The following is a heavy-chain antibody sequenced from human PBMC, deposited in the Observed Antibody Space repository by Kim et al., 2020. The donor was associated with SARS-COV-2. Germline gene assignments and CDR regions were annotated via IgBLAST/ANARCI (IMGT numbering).Heavy chain of an antibody. CDR3: ARDNSYGTYYYYGMDV. D-gene: IGHD5-18*01. V-gene: IGHV4-34*01. CDR1: GGSFSGYY. J-gene: IGHJ6*02. CDR2: INHSGST. Sequence: SETLSLTCAVYGGSFSGYYWSWIRQPPGKGLEWIGEINHSGSTNYNPSLKSRVTISVDTSKNQFSLKLSSVTAADTAVYYCARDNSYGTYYYYGMDVWGQGTTVTVSS.